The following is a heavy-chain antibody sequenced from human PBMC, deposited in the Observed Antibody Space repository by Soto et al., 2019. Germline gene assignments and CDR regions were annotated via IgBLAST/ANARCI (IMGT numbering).Heavy chain of an antibody. V-gene: IGHV4-4*07. CDR3: ARANRPFRGDGAFDS. J-gene: IGHJ4*02. D-gene: IGHD3-10*01. Sequence: QVQLQESGPGLVKPSETLSLNCTVSSGSMYGFYWSWFRQSAGKGLEWIGRIYTSGATSYHPSLKSRGSMSVSDSKTIFYLRLTSVTAADTAVYYCARANRPFRGDGAFDSWGQGTLVTVSS. CDR1: SGSMYGFY. CDR2: IYTSGAT.